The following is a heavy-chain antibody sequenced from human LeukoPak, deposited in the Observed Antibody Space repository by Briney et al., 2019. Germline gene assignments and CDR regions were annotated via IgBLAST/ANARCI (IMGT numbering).Heavy chain of an antibody. Sequence: SVKVSCKASGGTFSSYAISWVRQAPGQGLEWMGGIIPIFGTANYAQKFQGRVTITADESTSTAYMELSSLRSKDTAVYYCARWSYYGSGSYYNMGYYYYYGMDVWGKGTTVTVSS. V-gene: IGHV1-69*13. CDR3: ARWSYYGSGSYYNMGYYYYYGMDV. CDR2: IIPIFGTA. D-gene: IGHD3-10*01. CDR1: GGTFSSYA. J-gene: IGHJ6*04.